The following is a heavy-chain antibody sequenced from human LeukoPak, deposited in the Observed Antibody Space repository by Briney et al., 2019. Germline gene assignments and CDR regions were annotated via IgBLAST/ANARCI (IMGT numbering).Heavy chain of an antibody. V-gene: IGHV3-23*01. Sequence: GGSLRLSCAASGFTFSSYGMSWVRQAPGKGLEWVPALSDGGRSTYYADSVKGRFTISRDNSKNTLYLQMNSLRGEDTAVYYCAKDAEGPLDYWGQGTLVTVSS. CDR3: AKDAEGPLDY. D-gene: IGHD1-14*01. CDR2: LSDGGRST. CDR1: GFTFSSYG. J-gene: IGHJ4*02.